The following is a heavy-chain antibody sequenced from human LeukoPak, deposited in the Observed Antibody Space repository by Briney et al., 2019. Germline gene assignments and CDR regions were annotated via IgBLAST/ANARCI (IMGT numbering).Heavy chain of an antibody. J-gene: IGHJ4*02. D-gene: IGHD1-26*01. V-gene: IGHV3-53*04. CDR2: IYSGGST. CDR3: ARHEGGGSYHFDY. Sequence: GGSLRLSCAASGFTVSSNYMSWVRQAPGKGLGWVSVIYSGGSTYYADSVKGRFTISRHNSKNTLYLQMNSLRAEDTAVYYCARHEGGGSYHFDYWGQGTLVTVSS. CDR1: GFTVSSNY.